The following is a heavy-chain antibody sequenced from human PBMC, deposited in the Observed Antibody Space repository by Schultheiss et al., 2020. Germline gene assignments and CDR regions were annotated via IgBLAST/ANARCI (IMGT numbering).Heavy chain of an antibody. CDR3: ARTSNDGAYFDY. V-gene: IGHV3-21*01. D-gene: IGHD1-26*01. CDR1: GFTFSSYS. Sequence: GESLKISCAASGFTFSSYSMNWVRQALGKGLEWVSSISSSSSYIYYADSVKGRFTISRDNAKNSLYLQMNSLRAEDTAVYYCARTSNDGAYFDYWGQGTLVTVSS. CDR2: ISSSSSYI. J-gene: IGHJ4*02.